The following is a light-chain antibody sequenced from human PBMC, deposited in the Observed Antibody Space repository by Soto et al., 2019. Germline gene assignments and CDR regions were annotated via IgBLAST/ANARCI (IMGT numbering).Light chain of an antibody. V-gene: IGKV1-12*01. Sequence: EIQMTQSPSSVSASVGDRVTITCRASQGISSWLAWYQQKPGKAPKLLISAASSVQTGVPSRFSGSGPGIDSTLTISSLQPEDFATYFCQQAHAFPITFGQGTRLEI. J-gene: IGKJ5*01. CDR3: QQAHAFPIT. CDR2: AAS. CDR1: QGISSW.